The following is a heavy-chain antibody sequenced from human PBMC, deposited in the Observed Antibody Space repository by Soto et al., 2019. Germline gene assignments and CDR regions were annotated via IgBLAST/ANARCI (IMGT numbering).Heavy chain of an antibody. CDR3: AKTVSSSGWDDFDY. D-gene: IGHD6-19*01. Sequence: GGSLRLSCAASGFTFSSYGMHWVRQAPGKGLEWVAVISYDGSNKYYADSVKGRFTISRDNSKNTLYLQMNSLRAEDTAVYYYAKTVSSSGWDDFDYWGQGTLVTVAS. J-gene: IGHJ4*02. CDR2: ISYDGSNK. CDR1: GFTFSSYG. V-gene: IGHV3-30*18.